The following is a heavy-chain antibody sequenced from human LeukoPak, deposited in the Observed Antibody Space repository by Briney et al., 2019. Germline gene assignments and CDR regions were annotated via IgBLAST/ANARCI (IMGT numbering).Heavy chain of an antibody. D-gene: IGHD6-19*01. CDR3: AKDPSSSVGHFDY. CDR1: GFTYSSYG. J-gene: IGHJ4*02. CDR2: IRYDGSNK. Sequence: GGSLRLSCAASGFTYSSYGMHWVRQAPGKGLEWVAFIRYDGSNKYYADSVKGRFTISRDNSKNTLYLQMNSLRAEDTAVYYCAKDPSSSVGHFDYWGQGTLVTVSS. V-gene: IGHV3-30*02.